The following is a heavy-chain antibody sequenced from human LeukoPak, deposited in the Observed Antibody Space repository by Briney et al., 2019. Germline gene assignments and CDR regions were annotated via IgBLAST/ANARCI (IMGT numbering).Heavy chain of an antibody. CDR1: GGSISSYY. J-gene: IGHJ5*02. Sequence: SETLSLTCTVSGGSISSYYWSWIRQPPGKGLEWIGEINHSGSTNYNPSLKSRVTISVDTSKNQFSLKLSSVTAADTAVYYCASGPRDGYSGVNWFDPWGQGTLVTVSS. D-gene: IGHD5-24*01. CDR3: ASGPRDGYSGVNWFDP. V-gene: IGHV4-34*01. CDR2: INHSGST.